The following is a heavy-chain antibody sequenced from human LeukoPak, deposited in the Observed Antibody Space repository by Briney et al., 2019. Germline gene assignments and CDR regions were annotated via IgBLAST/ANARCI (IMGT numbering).Heavy chain of an antibody. CDR2: IFYSGST. CDR3: ARHRRDYVHWYFDL. D-gene: IGHD3-16*01. J-gene: IGHJ2*01. Sequence: PSETLSLTCTVSGGSISSYYWSWIRQPPGKGLEWIGYIFYSGSTNYNPSLRSRVTISVDTSKNQFSLKVSSVTAADTAVYYCARHRRDYVHWYFDLWGRGTLVTVSS. CDR1: GGSISSYY. V-gene: IGHV4-59*08.